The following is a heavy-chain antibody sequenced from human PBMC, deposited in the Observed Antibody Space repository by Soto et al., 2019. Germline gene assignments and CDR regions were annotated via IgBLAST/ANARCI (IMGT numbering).Heavy chain of an antibody. CDR2: IYHSGGT. J-gene: IGHJ5*02. CDR1: GDSMSSGDYS. V-gene: IGHV4-30-2*01. D-gene: IGHD2-2*01. CDR3: AKDEKYCTSTTCYNSFDP. Sequence: PSETLSLTCAVSGDSMSSGDYSWNWIRQPPGKGLEWIGYIYHSGGTYYNPSLKSRVAISVDRSNNQFSLKLSSVTAADTAVYYCAKDEKYCTSTTCYNSFDPWGQGTLVTVSS.